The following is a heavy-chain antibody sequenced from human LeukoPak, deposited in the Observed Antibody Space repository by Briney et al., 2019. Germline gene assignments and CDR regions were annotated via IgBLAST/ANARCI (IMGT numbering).Heavy chain of an antibody. Sequence: GGSLRLSCAASGFTFRDAWMTWVRQAPGKGLEWVGRIRSKTDGGTTDYAVSVQGRFTISRDDSKNTLYLQMSSLKTEDSAVYYCAKHIYGVVSIQQWGQGTLVTVSS. CDR1: GFTFRDAW. V-gene: IGHV3-15*01. CDR2: IRSKTDGGTT. D-gene: IGHD3-3*01. J-gene: IGHJ1*01. CDR3: AKHIYGVVSIQQ.